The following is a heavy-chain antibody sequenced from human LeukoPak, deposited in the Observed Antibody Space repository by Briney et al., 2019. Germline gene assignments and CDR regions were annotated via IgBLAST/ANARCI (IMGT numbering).Heavy chain of an antibody. CDR1: GFTFSSYS. CDR2: ISSSSSYI. CDR3: ARGLSRRRPYGMDV. J-gene: IGHJ6*02. V-gene: IGHV3-21*01. Sequence: GGSLRLSCAASGFTFSSYSMNWVRQAPGKGLEWVSSISSSSSYIYYADSVKGRFTISRDNAKNSLYLQMNSLRAADTAVYYCARGLSRRRPYGMDVWGQGTTVTVSS.